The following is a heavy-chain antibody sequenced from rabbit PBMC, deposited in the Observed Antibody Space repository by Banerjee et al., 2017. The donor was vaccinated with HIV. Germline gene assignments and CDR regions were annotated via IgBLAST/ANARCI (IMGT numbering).Heavy chain of an antibody. J-gene: IGHJ4*02. CDR3: ARGYLSSSFNI. V-gene: IGHV1S40*01. CDR2: IYAGSGST. D-gene: IGHD1-1*01. Sequence: QSLEESGGDLVKPGASLTLTCTASGFSFSSYWMCWVRQAPGKGLEWIACIYAGSGSTYYASWAKGRFTISKTSSTTVTLQMTSLTAADTATYFCARGYLSSSFNIWGPGTLVAVS. CDR1: GFSFSSYW.